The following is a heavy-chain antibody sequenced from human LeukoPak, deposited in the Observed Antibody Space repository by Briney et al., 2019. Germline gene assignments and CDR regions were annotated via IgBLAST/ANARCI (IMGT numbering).Heavy chain of an antibody. D-gene: IGHD5-24*01. Sequence: GGSLRLSCAASGFTFSSYWMSWVRQAPGKGLVWVANVKQDGSEKSYVDSVKGRFTISRDNAKNSLYLQMNSLRAEDTAVYCCAREMATGGFHYYGMDVWGQGTTVTVSS. CDR1: GFTFSSYW. V-gene: IGHV3-7*01. CDR2: VKQDGSEK. J-gene: IGHJ6*02. CDR3: AREMATGGFHYYGMDV.